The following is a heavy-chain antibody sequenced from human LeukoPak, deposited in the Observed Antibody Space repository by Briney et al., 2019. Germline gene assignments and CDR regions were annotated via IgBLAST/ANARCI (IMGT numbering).Heavy chain of an antibody. CDR3: AKGGDGHNLEYYHYGMDV. CDR1: GFTFSSYG. J-gene: IGHJ6*02. V-gene: IGHV3-30*18. CDR2: ISYDGSNK. Sequence: GRSLRLSCAASGFTFSSYGMHWVRQAPGKGLEWVAVISYDGSNKYYADSVKGRFTISRDNSKNTLYLQMNSLRAEDTAVYYCAKGGDGHNLEYYHYGMDVWGQGTTVTVSS. D-gene: IGHD5-24*01.